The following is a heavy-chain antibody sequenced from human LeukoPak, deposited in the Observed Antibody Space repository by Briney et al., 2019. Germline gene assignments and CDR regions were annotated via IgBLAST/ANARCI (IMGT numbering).Heavy chain of an antibody. CDR1: GDSMNSHY. CDR3: ARDPTTVTKGLDI. CDR2: ISYIGST. V-gene: IGHV4-59*11. D-gene: IGHD4-17*01. Sequence: PSETLSLTCTVSGDSMNSHYWSWIRQPPGKELEWIGYISYIGSTNYNPSLKSRVTISVDTSKNQFSLKLSSVTAADTAVYYCARDPTTVTKGLDIWGKGTMVTVSS. J-gene: IGHJ3*02.